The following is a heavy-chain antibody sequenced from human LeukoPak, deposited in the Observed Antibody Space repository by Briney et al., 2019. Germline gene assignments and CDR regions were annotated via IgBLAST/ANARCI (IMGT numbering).Heavy chain of an antibody. V-gene: IGHV3-15*01. CDR1: GFDFSAVY. Sequence: GGSLRLSCVASGFDFSAVYMTWVRQAPGRGLEWVGRIKRKTEGEATDYAAPVKGRFTISRDDSKNTLYLQMNSLKTEDTAVYYCTTDSPPYGDYDDRYGMDVWGQGTTVTVSS. D-gene: IGHD4-17*01. CDR3: TTDSPPYGDYDDRYGMDV. J-gene: IGHJ6*02. CDR2: IKRKTEGEAT.